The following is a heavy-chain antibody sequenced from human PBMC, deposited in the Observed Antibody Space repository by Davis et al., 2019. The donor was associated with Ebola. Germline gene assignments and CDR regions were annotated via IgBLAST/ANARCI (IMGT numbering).Heavy chain of an antibody. D-gene: IGHD1-26*01. J-gene: IGHJ3*02. CDR1: GFVFRTYV. V-gene: IGHV3-23*01. Sequence: GGSLRLSCAASGFVFRTYVMSWVRQAPGKGLEWVSTLGTSADTYYADSVKGRFTTSRDNSKNTLYLQMNGLRVEDTAIYYCAKDTSNIWFDIWGQGTNVTVSS. CDR3: AKDTSNIWFDI. CDR2: LGTSADT.